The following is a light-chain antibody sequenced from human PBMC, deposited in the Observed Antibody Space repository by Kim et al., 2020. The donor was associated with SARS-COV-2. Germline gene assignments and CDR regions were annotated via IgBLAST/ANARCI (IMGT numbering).Light chain of an antibody. CDR3: QQRSNWPRHT. CDR1: QSVSSY. CDR2: DAS. J-gene: IGKJ2*01. Sequence: EIVLTQSPATLSLSPGERATLSCRASQSVSSYLAWYQQKPGQAPRLLIYDASNRATGIPARFSGSGSGTDFTLTISGLEPEDFAVYYCQQRSNWPRHTFGQGTKVDIK. V-gene: IGKV3-11*01.